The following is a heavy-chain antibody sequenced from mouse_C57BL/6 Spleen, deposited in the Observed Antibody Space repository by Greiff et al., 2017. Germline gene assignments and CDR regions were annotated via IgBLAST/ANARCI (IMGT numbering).Heavy chain of an antibody. CDR1: GFTFSSYG. J-gene: IGHJ2*01. V-gene: IGHV5-6*01. CDR3: ARYDYDEGYYFDY. D-gene: IGHD2-4*01. CDR2: ISSGGSYT. Sequence: EVKLVESGGDLVKPGGSLKLSCAASGFTFSSYGMSWVRQTPDKRLEWVATISSGGSYTYYPDSVKGRFTISRDNAKNTLYLQMSSLKSEDTAMYYCARYDYDEGYYFDYWGQGTTLTVSS.